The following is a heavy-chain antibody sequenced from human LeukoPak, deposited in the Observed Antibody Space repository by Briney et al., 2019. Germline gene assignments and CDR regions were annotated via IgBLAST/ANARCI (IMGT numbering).Heavy chain of an antibody. CDR1: GFTFSSYA. CDR2: ITGSGGST. V-gene: IGHV3-23*01. D-gene: IGHD3-22*01. CDR3: AKVPGYYYDSSAYYLDY. Sequence: GGSLRLSCAASGFTFSSYAMSWVRQAPGKGLEWVSAITGSGGSTFYADSVKGRFTISRDNSKNTLYLQMNSLRAEDTAVYYCAKVPGYYYDSSAYYLDYWGQGTLVTVSS. J-gene: IGHJ4*02.